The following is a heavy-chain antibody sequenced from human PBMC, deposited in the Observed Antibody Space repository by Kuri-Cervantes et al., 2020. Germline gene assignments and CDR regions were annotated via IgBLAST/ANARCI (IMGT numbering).Heavy chain of an antibody. D-gene: IGHD2-15*01. V-gene: IGHV3-30*03. CDR3: ARELGYCSGGSCWMNYYYYYGMDV. Sequence: GESLKISWAASGFIFSSPGMHWLRQAPGKGLEWVALISYDGSNKYYADSTKGRFTISRDNSKNTLYLQMNSLRAEDTAVYYCARELGYCSGGSCWMNYYYYYGMDVWGQGTTVTVSS. CDR2: ISYDGSNK. J-gene: IGHJ6*02. CDR1: GFIFSSPG.